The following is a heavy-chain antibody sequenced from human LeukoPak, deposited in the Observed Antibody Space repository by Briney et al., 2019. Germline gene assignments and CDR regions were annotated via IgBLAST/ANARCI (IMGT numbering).Heavy chain of an antibody. CDR2: ITRSGGGT. Sequence: GGSLRLSCAASGFTFNSYAMSWVRQAPGKGLEWVSTITRSGGGTYYADSVKGRFTISRDNSKNTLYLQMNSLRAEDTAVYSCAKCSDRSSCYFDHWGQGTLVTVSS. V-gene: IGHV3-23*01. CDR3: AKCSDRSSCYFDH. CDR1: GFTFNSYA. J-gene: IGHJ4*02. D-gene: IGHD6-13*01.